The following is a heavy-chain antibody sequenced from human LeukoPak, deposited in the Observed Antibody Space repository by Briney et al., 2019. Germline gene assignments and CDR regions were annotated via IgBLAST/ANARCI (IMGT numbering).Heavy chain of an antibody. CDR2: IYTSGST. J-gene: IGHJ4*02. CDR3: ARSRGRKVTPFDY. V-gene: IGHV4-4*09. Sequence: SETLSLTCTVAGGSISTYYWSWIRQPPGKELEWIVYIYTSGSTDYNPTLNSRVTISLDTANTHCSLNLNSGTVADTAVYYCARSRGRKVTPFDYWGQGILVTVSS. CDR1: GGSISTYY. D-gene: IGHD3-10*01.